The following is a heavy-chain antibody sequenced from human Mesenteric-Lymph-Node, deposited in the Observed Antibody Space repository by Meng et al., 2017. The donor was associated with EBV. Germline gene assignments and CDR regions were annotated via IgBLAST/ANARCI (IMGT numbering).Heavy chain of an antibody. CDR2: IHYSGST. CDR1: GGSISSSSDV. V-gene: IGHV4-39*07. J-gene: IGHJ5*01. Sequence: LQASGPGLVKPSEALSLTCTVSGGSISSSSDVWGWIRQPPGKGLEWIGTIHYSGSTYYNPSLKSRVTISVDTSKNQFSLKLSSVTAADTAVYFCARDALGGYTSGWFDYWGQGTLVTVSS. D-gene: IGHD5-12*01. CDR3: ARDALGGYTSGWFDY.